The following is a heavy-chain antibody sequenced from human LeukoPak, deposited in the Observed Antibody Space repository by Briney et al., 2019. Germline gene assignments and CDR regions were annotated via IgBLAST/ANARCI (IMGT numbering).Heavy chain of an antibody. CDR1: GFTFSSYG. J-gene: IGHJ4*02. CDR2: IWYDGNNK. Sequence: PGGSLRLSCAASGFTFSSYGMHCVRQAPGKGLVWVAIIWYDGNNKHYADSVKGRFTISRDNSKSTLYLEMNSLRAEDTAVYYCARDGAYCDGGSCYSGYCDYWGQGTLVSVSS. D-gene: IGHD2-15*01. V-gene: IGHV3-33*01. CDR3: ARDGAYCDGGSCYSGYCDY.